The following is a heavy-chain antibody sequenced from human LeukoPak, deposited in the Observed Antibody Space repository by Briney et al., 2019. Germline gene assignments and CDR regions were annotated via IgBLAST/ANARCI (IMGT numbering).Heavy chain of an antibody. D-gene: IGHD3-10*01. CDR1: GYTFTSYG. CDR3: ARDLWYYYGSGSYYNSFDY. J-gene: IGHJ4*02. CDR2: ISAYNGNT. V-gene: IGHV1-18*01. Sequence: ASVKVSCKASGYTFTSYGISWVRQAPGQGLEWMAWISAYNGNTNYAQKLQGRVTMTTDTSTSTAYMELRSLRSDDTAVYYCARDLWYYYGSGSYYNSFDYWGQGTLVTVSS.